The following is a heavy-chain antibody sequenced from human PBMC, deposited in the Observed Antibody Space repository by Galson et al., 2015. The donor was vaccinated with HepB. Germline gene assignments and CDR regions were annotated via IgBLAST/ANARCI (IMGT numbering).Heavy chain of an antibody. CDR2: ISWNSGNI. CDR1: GFIFDDYT. Sequence: SLRLSCAGSGFIFDDYTMHWVRQVPGKGLEWVSRISWNSGNIGYADSVKGRFTISRDNAENSLFLQMDSLTAEDTALYYCAKDMGHGDYGWAFDVWGQGTMVIVPS. J-gene: IGHJ3*01. CDR3: AKDMGHGDYGWAFDV. D-gene: IGHD4-17*01. V-gene: IGHV3-9*01.